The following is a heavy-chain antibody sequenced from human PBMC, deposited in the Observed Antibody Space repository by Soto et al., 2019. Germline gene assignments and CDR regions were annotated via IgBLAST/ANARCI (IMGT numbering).Heavy chain of an antibody. Sequence: PSETLSLTCTVSGGSISSYYWSWIRQPPGKGLEWIGYIYYSGSTNYNPSLKSRVTISVDTSKNQFSLKLSSVTAADTAVYYCARDRRPGTANWFDPWGQGTLVTVSS. CDR3: ARDRRPGTANWFDP. V-gene: IGHV4-59*01. CDR2: IYYSGST. D-gene: IGHD6-13*01. J-gene: IGHJ5*02. CDR1: GGSISSYY.